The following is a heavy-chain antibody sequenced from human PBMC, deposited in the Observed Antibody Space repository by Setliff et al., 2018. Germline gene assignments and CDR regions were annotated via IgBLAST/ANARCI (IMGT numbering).Heavy chain of an antibody. Sequence: SETLSLTCTFSGGSTCVSEYYWGWVRQSPGKGLEWIGSAYAGGGTYYNPSLQSRITISVDTSQNHFSLSLTSMTAADTAVYYCARTGTYRYFDYWGQGTRVTVSS. D-gene: IGHD1-1*01. CDR1: GGSTCVSEYY. J-gene: IGHJ4*02. V-gene: IGHV4-39*02. CDR2: AYAGGGT. CDR3: ARTGTYRYFDY.